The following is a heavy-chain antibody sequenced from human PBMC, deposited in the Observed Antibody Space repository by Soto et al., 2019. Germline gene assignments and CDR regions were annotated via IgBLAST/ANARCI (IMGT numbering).Heavy chain of an antibody. CDR3: AREPNSIDY. Sequence: EVQLVESGGGLVQPGGSLRLSCAASRFTFSNYWMSWVRQAPGKGLERVANIKQDGSEKYYVDSVKGRFTISRDNAKNSLYLQMNSLRAEDTAVYYCAREPNSIDYWGQGTLVTVSS. D-gene: IGHD1-7*01. J-gene: IGHJ4*02. CDR2: IKQDGSEK. V-gene: IGHV3-7*01. CDR1: RFTFSNYW.